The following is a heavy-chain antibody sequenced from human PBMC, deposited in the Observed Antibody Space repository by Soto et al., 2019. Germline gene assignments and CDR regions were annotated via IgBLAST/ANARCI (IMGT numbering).Heavy chain of an antibody. CDR3: GKGIYCSGGRCPPLGFWYFEL. Sequence: EVQLLESGGGLVQPGGSLRLSCAASGFSFSTYAMSWVRQAPGKGLEWVSGIGGSGGNTYYANSVKGRFTIPRANAQNTFYLQMNRLRAEDTAVFYCGKGIYCSGGRCPPLGFWYFELWGRGTLVTVSS. D-gene: IGHD2-15*01. CDR2: IGGSGGNT. J-gene: IGHJ2*01. CDR1: GFSFSTYA. V-gene: IGHV3-23*01.